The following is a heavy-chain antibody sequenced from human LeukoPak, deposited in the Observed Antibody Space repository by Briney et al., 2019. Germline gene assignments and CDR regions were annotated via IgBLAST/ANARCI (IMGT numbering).Heavy chain of an antibody. CDR3: ARDGIAVAGNDY. Sequence: ASVKVSCKASGYTFTNYGISWVRQAPGKGLEWMGWMSAKNGDTNYAQSLQGRVTVTTDTSTRTAYMELSSLRSEDTAVYYCARDGIAVAGNDYWGQGTLVTVSS. J-gene: IGHJ4*02. V-gene: IGHV1-18*04. D-gene: IGHD6-19*01. CDR1: GYTFTNYG. CDR2: MSAKNGDT.